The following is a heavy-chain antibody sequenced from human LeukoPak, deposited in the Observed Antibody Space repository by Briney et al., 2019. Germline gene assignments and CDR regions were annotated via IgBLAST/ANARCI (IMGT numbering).Heavy chain of an antibody. CDR1: GYILTDYY. J-gene: IGHJ3*02. CDR3: ARSRGSFRSGDAFDI. Sequence: ASVKVSCKASGYILTDYYMHWVRQAPGQGLEWMGWINPNSGDTNYAQKLQGRVTMTTNTSTSTAYMELRSLRSDDTAVYYCARSRGSFRSGDAFDIWGQGTMVTVSS. V-gene: IGHV1-2*02. D-gene: IGHD3-3*01. CDR2: INPNSGDT.